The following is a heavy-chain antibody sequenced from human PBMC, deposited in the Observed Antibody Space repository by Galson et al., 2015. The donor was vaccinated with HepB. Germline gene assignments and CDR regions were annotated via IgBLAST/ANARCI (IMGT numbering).Heavy chain of an antibody. Sequence: SLRLSCAASGFTFSRYWMHWVRQAPGKGLVWVSRISPGGTSTNYADSVNFADSVRGRFTISRDNARNMLYVQLNSLRVEDTAIYYCIRGGSGNSYGQFDLWGRGTPVSVSS. V-gene: IGHV3-74*01. CDR3: IRGGSGNSYGQFDL. D-gene: IGHD3-16*01. CDR1: GFTFSRYW. CDR2: ISPGGTST. J-gene: IGHJ2*01.